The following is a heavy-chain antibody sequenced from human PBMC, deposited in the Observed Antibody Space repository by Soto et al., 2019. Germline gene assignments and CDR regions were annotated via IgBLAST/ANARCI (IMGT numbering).Heavy chain of an antibody. CDR2: INHSGST. CDR1: GGSFSGYY. V-gene: IGHV4-34*01. CDR3: ARLPTYYYDSSGYL. D-gene: IGHD3-22*01. Sequence: LSLTCAVYGGSFSGYYWSWIRQPPGKGLEWIGEINHSGSTNYNPSLKSRSTISVDTSKNQFSLKLSTVTAADTAVYYCARLPTYYYDSSGYLWGQGTLVTVSS. J-gene: IGHJ5*02.